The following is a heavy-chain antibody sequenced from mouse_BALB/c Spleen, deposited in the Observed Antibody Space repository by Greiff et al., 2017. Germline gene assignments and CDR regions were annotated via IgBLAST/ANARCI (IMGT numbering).Heavy chain of an antibody. V-gene: IGHV1S41*01. CDR3: ARGKITDYFDY. CDR2: IAPGSGST. D-gene: IGHD2-4*01. J-gene: IGHJ2*01. Sequence: DLVKPGASVKLSCKASGYTFTSYWINWIKQRPGQGLEWIGRIAPGSGSTYYNEMFKGKATLTVDTSSSTAYIQLSSLSSEDSAVYFCARGKITDYFDYWGQGTTLTVSS. CDR1: GYTFTSYW.